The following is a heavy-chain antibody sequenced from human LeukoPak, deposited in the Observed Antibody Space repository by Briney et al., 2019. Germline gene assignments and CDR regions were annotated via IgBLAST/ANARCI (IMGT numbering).Heavy chain of an antibody. J-gene: IGHJ4*02. CDR2: IYYSGST. D-gene: IGHD4-17*01. Sequence: SQTLSLTRTVSGGSISSGDYYWSWIRQPPGKGLEWIGYIYYSGSTYYNPSLKSRVTISVDTSKNQFSLKLSSVTAADTAVYYCARVHYGDYVVGPFDYWGQGTLVTVSS. CDR3: ARVHYGDYVVGPFDY. V-gene: IGHV4-30-4*08. CDR1: GGSISSGDYY.